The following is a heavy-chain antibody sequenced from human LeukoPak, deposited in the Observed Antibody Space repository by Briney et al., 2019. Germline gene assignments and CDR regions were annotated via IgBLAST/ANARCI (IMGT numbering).Heavy chain of an antibody. J-gene: IGHJ4*02. Sequence: SETLSLTCTVSDGSINNYYWTWIRQPPRKGLEWIGCVHYSGSTNYNPTLTSRVTISIGTSKKDFSLTLTSVTAADTATYYCARGVPTGVDYFDYWGQGTLVTVSS. D-gene: IGHD1-1*01. CDR3: ARGVPTGVDYFDY. CDR1: DGSINNYY. CDR2: VHYSGST. V-gene: IGHV4-59*08.